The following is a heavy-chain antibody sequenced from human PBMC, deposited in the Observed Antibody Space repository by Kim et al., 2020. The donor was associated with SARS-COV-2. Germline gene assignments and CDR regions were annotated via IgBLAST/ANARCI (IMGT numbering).Heavy chain of an antibody. CDR2: IIPIFGTA. CDR1: GGTFSSYA. CDR3: ATYYDILTGYLSRYYYGMDV. V-gene: IGHV1-69*13. Sequence: SVKVSCKASGGTFSSYAISWVRQAPGQGLEWMGGIIPIFGTANYAQKFQGRVTINADESTSTAYMELSSLRSEDTAVYYCATYYDILTGYLSRYYYGMDVWGQGTTVTVSS. J-gene: IGHJ6*02. D-gene: IGHD3-9*01.